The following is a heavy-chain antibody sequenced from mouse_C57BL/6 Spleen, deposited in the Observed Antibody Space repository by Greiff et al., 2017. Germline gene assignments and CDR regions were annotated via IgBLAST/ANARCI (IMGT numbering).Heavy chain of an antibody. J-gene: IGHJ4*01. Sequence: QVQLQQSGAELVRPGASVTLSCKASGYTFTDYEMHWVKQTPVHGLEWIGAIDPETGGTAYNQKFKGKAILTADKSSSTAYMELRSLTSEDSAVYDYTKAYDGSRYSYAMDYWGQGTSVTVSS. CDR3: TKAYDGSRYSYAMDY. CDR1: GYTFTDYE. V-gene: IGHV1-15*01. D-gene: IGHD1-1*01. CDR2: IDPETGGT.